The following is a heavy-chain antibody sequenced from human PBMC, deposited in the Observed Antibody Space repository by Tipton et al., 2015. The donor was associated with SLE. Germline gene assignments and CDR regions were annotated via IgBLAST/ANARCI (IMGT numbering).Heavy chain of an antibody. Sequence: RSLRLSCAASGFTFDDYAMHWVRQAPGKGLEWLSGLSWDSGSVGYADSVKGRFTISRDNAKNSLYLQMNGLRAEDTALYYCAKDMRSSSVATPSYFDYWGQGTLVTVS. D-gene: IGHD6-13*01. CDR1: GFTFDDYA. CDR2: LSWDSGSV. CDR3: AKDMRSSSVATPSYFDY. J-gene: IGHJ4*02. V-gene: IGHV3-9*01.